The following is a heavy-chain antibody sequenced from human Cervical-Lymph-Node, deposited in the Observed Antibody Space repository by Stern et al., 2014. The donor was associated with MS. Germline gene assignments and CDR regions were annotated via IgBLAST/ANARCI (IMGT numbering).Heavy chain of an antibody. CDR3: AIMGNNGIDV. CDR1: GDTFGTYG. V-gene: IGHV1-18*01. CDR2: ISGYKGNT. J-gene: IGHJ6*02. D-gene: IGHD4-23*01. Sequence: QVQLVQSGTEVKKPGASVKVSCKASGDTFGTYGVNWVRQAPGQRLEWLGWISGYKGNTNYAQRLQGRVTLTTDTSTTTAYMELRSLRSDDTAVYYCAIMGNNGIDVWGQGTTVTVSS.